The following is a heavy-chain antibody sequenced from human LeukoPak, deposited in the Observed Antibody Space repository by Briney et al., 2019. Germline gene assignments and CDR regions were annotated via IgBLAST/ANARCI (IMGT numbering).Heavy chain of an antibody. CDR3: ARDKESSGWYLTPYYYGMDV. CDR2: IGSSSTYT. D-gene: IGHD6-13*01. Sequence: GGSLRLSCAASGFPFSDYYMTWIRQAPGKGLEWISYIGSSSTYTHYADSVKGRFTISRDNAKNSLYLQMNSLRAEDTAVYYCARDKESSGWYLTPYYYGMDVWGKGTTVTVSS. CDR1: GFPFSDYY. V-gene: IGHV3-11*06. J-gene: IGHJ6*04.